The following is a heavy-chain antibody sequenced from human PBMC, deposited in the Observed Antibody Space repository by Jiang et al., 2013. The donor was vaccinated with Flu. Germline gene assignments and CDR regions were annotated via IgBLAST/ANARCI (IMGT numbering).Heavy chain of an antibody. V-gene: IGHV3-49*03. Sequence: LSCTASGFTFGDYAVSWLRQAPGKGLEWVGSIRNKLYRGTTDYAASVKGRFTISRDDSKSIAYLQMSSLKTEDTAVYYCTRDLVRDIILIPVTYFDYWGQGALVTVSS. J-gene: IGHJ4*02. CDR1: GFTFGDYA. CDR3: TRDLVRDIILIPVTYFDY. D-gene: IGHD2-8*01. CDR2: IRNKLYRGTT.